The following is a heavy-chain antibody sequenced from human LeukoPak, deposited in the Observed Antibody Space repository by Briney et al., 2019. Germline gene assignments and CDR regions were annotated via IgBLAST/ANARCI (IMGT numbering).Heavy chain of an antibody. V-gene: IGHV4-59*08. J-gene: IGHJ6*02. D-gene: IGHD2-15*01. Sequence: SETLSLTCTVSGGSIRSYYWSWIRQPPGKGLEWIGYIYYSGSTNYNPSLKSRVTISVDTSKNQFSLKLSSVTAADTAVYYCARSPPTYCSGGSCYYYGMDVWGQGTTVTVSS. CDR2: IYYSGST. CDR3: ARSPPTYCSGGSCYYYGMDV. CDR1: GGSIRSYY.